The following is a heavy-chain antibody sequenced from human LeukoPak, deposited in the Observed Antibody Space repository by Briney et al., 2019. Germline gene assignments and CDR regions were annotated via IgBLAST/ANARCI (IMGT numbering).Heavy chain of an antibody. V-gene: IGHV4-59*01. Sequence: SETLSLTCTVSGGSISSYYWSWIRQPPGKGLEWIGYIYYSGSTNYNPSLKSRVTISVDTSKNQFSLKLSSVTAADTAVYYCARADIMVVTGVPYYFDYWGQGTLVTVSS. CDR3: ARADIMVVTGVPYYFDY. CDR1: GGSISSYY. CDR2: IYYSGST. J-gene: IGHJ4*02. D-gene: IGHD2-21*02.